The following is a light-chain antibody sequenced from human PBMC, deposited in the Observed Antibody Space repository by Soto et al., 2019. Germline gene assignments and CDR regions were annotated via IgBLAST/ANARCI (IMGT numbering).Light chain of an antibody. Sequence: DIPMTQSPSDMSASVGDRVTITCRASQDISNFLAWFQQRPGKVPKRLIYAATTLESGFPSRFSGSGSGTEFTLTISSLQPEDFATYYCLQHKSYPRTFGQGTKVEIK. CDR2: AAT. CDR1: QDISNF. V-gene: IGKV1-17*03. J-gene: IGKJ1*01. CDR3: LQHKSYPRT.